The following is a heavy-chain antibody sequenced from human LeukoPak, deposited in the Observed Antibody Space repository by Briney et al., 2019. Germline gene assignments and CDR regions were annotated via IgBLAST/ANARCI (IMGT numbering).Heavy chain of an antibody. V-gene: IGHV3-23*01. CDR1: GFTFSTFA. D-gene: IGHD4-17*01. CDR3: AKDPSFYGDYVNYFDY. J-gene: IGHJ4*02. CDR2: ISGSGTNT. Sequence: GGSLRLSCAASGFTFSTFAMIWVRQAPGKGLEWVSGISGSGTNTDYAGSVKGRFTISRDNSKNTLYLQMNSLRAEDTAVYYCAKDPSFYGDYVNYFDYWGQGTLVTVSS.